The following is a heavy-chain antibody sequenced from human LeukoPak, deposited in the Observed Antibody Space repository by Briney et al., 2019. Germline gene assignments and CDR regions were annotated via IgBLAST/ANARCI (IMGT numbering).Heavy chain of an antibody. CDR3: ARDIKTYYYDSSGYYRVY. V-gene: IGHV3-11*04. J-gene: IGHJ4*02. D-gene: IGHD3-22*01. CDR2: ISSSGSTI. CDR1: GFTFSNAW. Sequence: PGGSPRLSCAASGFTFSNAWMSWVRQAPGKGLEWVSYISSSGSTIYYADSVKGRFTISRDNAKNSLYLQMNSLRAEDTAVYYCARDIKTYYYDSSGYYRVYWGQGTLVTVSS.